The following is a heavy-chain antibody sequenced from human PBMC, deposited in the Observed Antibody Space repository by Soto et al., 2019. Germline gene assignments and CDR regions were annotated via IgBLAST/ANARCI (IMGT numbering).Heavy chain of an antibody. CDR3: ARGSPGITMVRGVILKWPFDY. V-gene: IGHV4-34*01. Sequence: QVQLQQWGAGLLKPSETLSLTCAVYGGSFSGYYWSWIRQPPGKGLEWIGEINHSGSTNYNPSLKRRLTISVDTPKNHFSLKLSSVTAADTAVYYCARGSPGITMVRGVILKWPFDYWGQGTLVTVSS. J-gene: IGHJ4*02. D-gene: IGHD3-10*01. CDR1: GGSFSGYY. CDR2: INHSGST.